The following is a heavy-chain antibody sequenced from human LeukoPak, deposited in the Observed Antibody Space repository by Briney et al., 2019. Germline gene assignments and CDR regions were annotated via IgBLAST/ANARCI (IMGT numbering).Heavy chain of an antibody. CDR3: ARRYCSSTSCPFDY. CDR1: GGSISSGDYY. CDR2: IYYSGST. D-gene: IGHD2-2*01. Sequence: SETLSLTCTVSGGSISSGDYYWSWIRQPPGKGLEWIGYIYYSGSTYYNPSLKSRVTISVDTSKNQFSLKLSSVTAADTAVYYCARRYCSSTSCPFDYWGQGTLVTVSS. J-gene: IGHJ4*02. V-gene: IGHV4-30-4*01.